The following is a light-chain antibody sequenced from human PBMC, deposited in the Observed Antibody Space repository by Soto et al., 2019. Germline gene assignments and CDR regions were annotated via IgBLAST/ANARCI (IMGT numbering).Light chain of an antibody. CDR2: DAT. J-gene: IGKJ4*01. CDR3: QPRTTWLT. CDR1: QSVTWY. Sequence: ELVLTQSQATLSLSPGERATLSCRASQSVTWYLAWYQQKPGQAHRLLIYDATNRANGIPARFSGSGSGPDFTQTLSCVEPADFAVYNCQPRTTWLTFGGGNSVAI. V-gene: IGKV3-11*01.